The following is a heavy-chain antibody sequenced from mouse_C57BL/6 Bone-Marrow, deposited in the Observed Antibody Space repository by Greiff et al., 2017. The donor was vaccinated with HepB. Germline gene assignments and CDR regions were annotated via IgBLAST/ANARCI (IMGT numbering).Heavy chain of an antibody. CDR3: ARPNWDGFDD. CDR2: INPNNGGT. V-gene: IGHV1-18*01. Sequence: EVKLMESGPELVKPGASVKIPCKASGYTFTDYNMDWVKQSHGKSLEWIGDINPNNGGTIYNQKFKGKATLTVDKSSSTAYMELRSLTSEDTAVYYGARPNWDGFDDWGQGTTLTVSS. J-gene: IGHJ2*01. CDR1: GYTFTDYN. D-gene: IGHD4-1*01.